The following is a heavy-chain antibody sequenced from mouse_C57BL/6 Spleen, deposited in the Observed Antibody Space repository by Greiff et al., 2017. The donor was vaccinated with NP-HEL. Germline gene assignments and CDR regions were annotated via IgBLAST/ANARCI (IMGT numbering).Heavy chain of an antibody. J-gene: IGHJ2*01. CDR2: INYDGSST. Sequence: EVKLMESEGGLVQPGSSMKLSCTASGFTFSDYYMAWVRQVPEKGLEWVANINYDGSSTYYLDSLKSRFIISRDNAKNILYLQMSSLKSEDTATYYCARADYSNYLDYWGQGTTLTVSS. D-gene: IGHD2-5*01. CDR1: GFTFSDYY. V-gene: IGHV5-16*01. CDR3: ARADYSNYLDY.